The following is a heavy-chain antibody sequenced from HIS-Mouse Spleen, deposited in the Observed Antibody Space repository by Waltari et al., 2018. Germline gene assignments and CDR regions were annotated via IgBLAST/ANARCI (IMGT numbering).Heavy chain of an antibody. Sequence: QLQLQESGPGLVKPSETLSLTCTVSGGSISSSSYYWGWFRQPPGKGLEWIGSIYYSGSPYYNPSLKRRVTISVDPSKNQFSLKLSSVTAADTALYYCARLTAAGTYWGQGTLVTVSS. J-gene: IGHJ4*02. D-gene: IGHD6-13*01. CDR1: GGSISSSSYY. CDR2: IYYSGSP. CDR3: ARLTAAGTY. V-gene: IGHV4-39*07.